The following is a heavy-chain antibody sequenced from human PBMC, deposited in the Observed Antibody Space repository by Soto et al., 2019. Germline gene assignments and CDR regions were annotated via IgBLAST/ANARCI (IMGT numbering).Heavy chain of an antibody. CDR2: ISATGLSR. CDR3: AKDRQKTVPEGGTYDF. J-gene: IGHJ4*02. V-gene: IGHV3-23*01. CDR1: GFTFSAYA. Sequence: DVQMLESGGGLVQPGGSLRLSCAASGFTFSAYAMAWVRQAPGQGLQWVATISATGLSRYYADSVKGRFTISRDRSKNTVYLQMNSLRAEDTALYFCAKDRQKTVPEGGTYDFGGQGALVTVSS. D-gene: IGHD6-19*01.